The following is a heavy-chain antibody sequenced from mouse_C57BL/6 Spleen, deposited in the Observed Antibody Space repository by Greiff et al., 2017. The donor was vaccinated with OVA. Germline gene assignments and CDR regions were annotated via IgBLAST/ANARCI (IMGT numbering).Heavy chain of an antibody. CDR2: IYPRSGNT. CDR3: ARSGIYYDYDFWFAY. V-gene: IGHV1-81*01. CDR1: GYTFTSYG. D-gene: IGHD2-4*01. Sequence: QVQLKESGAELARPGASVKLSCKASGYTFTSYGISWVKQRTGQGLEWIGEIYPRSGNTYYNEKFKGKATLTADKSSSTAYMELRSLTSEDSAVYFCARSGIYYDYDFWFAYWGQGTLVTVSA. J-gene: IGHJ3*01.